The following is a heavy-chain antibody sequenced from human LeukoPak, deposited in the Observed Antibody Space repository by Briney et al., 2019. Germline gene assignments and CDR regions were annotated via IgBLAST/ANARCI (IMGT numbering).Heavy chain of an antibody. V-gene: IGHV3-23*01. CDR3: AKGGDSYGPFDY. Sequence: GGSLRLSCAASGFTFSSYSMNWVRQAPGKGLEWVSAISDSGGSTYYADSVQGRFTISRDNSKNTLSLQMNSLRVEDTAVYYCAKGGDSYGPFDYWGQGTLVTVSS. CDR1: GFTFSSYS. CDR2: ISDSGGST. J-gene: IGHJ4*02. D-gene: IGHD5-18*01.